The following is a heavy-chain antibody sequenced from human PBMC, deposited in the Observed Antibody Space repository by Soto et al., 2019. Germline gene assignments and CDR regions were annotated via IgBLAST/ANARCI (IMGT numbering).Heavy chain of an antibody. V-gene: IGHV2-70*01. CDR2: VDWDDDK. J-gene: IGHJ4*02. CDR1: GFSLSTSGMC. Sequence: GSGPTLVNPTQTLTLTCTFSGFSLSTSGMCVSWIRQPPGKALEWLALVDWDDDKYYSTSLKTRLTISKDTSKNQVVLTMTNMDPVDTATYYCARSVGTEYSSSRYFDYWGQGTLVTVSS. D-gene: IGHD6-6*01. CDR3: ARSVGTEYSSSRYFDY.